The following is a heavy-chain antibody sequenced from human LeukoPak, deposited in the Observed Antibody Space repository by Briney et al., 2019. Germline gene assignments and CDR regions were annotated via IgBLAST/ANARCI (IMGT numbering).Heavy chain of an antibody. Sequence: GGSLRLSCVASGFTFGKYWMSWVRQAPGKGLEWVANIKLDGSEKNYVDSVKGRFTISRDNTKNSLYLQMNSLRAEDTAVSYCARDQYDTWSRRGNFDSWGQGTLVIVSS. CDR3: ARDQYDTWSRRGNFDS. V-gene: IGHV3-7*03. J-gene: IGHJ4*02. CDR1: GFTFGKYW. D-gene: IGHD3-3*01. CDR2: IKLDGSEK.